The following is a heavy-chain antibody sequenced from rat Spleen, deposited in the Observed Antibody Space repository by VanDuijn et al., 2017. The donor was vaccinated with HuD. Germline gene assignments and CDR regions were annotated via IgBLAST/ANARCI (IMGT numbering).Heavy chain of an antibody. CDR1: GFTFSNYD. V-gene: IGHV5-20*01. J-gene: IGHJ4*01. Sequence: EVQLVESGGGLVQPGRSMKLSCAASGFTFSNYDMAWVRQAPTKGLEWVASITYDGTSTYYRDFVKGRFTISRDNAKSTLYLQMDSLRSEDTATYYCTREGDIRTSYVMDVWGQGTSVTVSS. CDR2: ITYDGTST. D-gene: IGHD1-5*01. CDR3: TREGDIRTSYVMDV.